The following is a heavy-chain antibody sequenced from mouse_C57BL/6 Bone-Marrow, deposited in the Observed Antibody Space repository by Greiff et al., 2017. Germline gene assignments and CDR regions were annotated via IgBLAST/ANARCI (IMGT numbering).Heavy chain of an antibody. J-gene: IGHJ4*01. Sequence: EVQLQQSGPELVKPGASVKIPCKASGYTFTDYNMDWVKQSHGKSLEWIGDINPNNGGTIYNQKFKGKATLTVDKSSGTAYMELRSLTSEDTAVYYCARESYLYYAMDYWGQGTSVTVSS. CDR1: GYTFTDYN. CDR2: INPNNGGT. CDR3: ARESYLYYAMDY. D-gene: IGHD2-12*01. V-gene: IGHV1-18*01.